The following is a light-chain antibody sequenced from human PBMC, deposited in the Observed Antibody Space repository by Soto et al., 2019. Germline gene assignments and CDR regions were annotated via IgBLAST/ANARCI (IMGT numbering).Light chain of an antibody. CDR2: GAS. V-gene: IGKV3-20*01. CDR1: QSLSGNY. J-gene: IGKJ1*01. CDR3: QQYGRSPWT. Sequence: EFVLTQSPGTLSLSPGERATLSCRASQSLSGNYLAWYQQKPGQAPRLLIYGASSRATGIPDRFSGSGSGTDFTLTISRLEPEDFAVYYCQQYGRSPWTFGQGTKVDIK.